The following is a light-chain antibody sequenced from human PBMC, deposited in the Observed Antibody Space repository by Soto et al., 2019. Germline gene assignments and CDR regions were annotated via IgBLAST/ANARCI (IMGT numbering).Light chain of an antibody. J-gene: IGKJ1*01. CDR1: QGVVSS. V-gene: IGKV3-15*01. Sequence: ETVLTQSPATLSVSPGEKATLSCWASQGVVSSLAWYQQKPGQAPRVLIYGASTRAADVPARFSGSGSGTQFTLTINSLQSEDSAIYYCQQYDDWPRTFGQGTKVDI. CDR3: QQYDDWPRT. CDR2: GAS.